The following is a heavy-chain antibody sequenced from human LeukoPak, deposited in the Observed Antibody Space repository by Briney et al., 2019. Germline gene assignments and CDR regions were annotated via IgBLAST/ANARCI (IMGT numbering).Heavy chain of an antibody. D-gene: IGHD6-19*01. CDR1: GFTFSNYW. CDR3: AKIPSAVPGRGFDY. J-gene: IGHJ4*02. CDR2: IRRDGSET. V-gene: IGHV3-7*01. Sequence: GGSLRLSCAASGFTFSNYWMTWVRRAPGKGLEWVANIRRDGSETHYVDSVMGRFTISRDNAKNSLYLQMNSLRAEDTAVYYCAKIPSAVPGRGFDYWGQGTLVTVSS.